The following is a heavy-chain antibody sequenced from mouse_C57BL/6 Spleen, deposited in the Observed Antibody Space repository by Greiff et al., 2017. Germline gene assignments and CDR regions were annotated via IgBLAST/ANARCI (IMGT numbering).Heavy chain of an antibody. Sequence: EVQLQQSGPGLVKPSQSLSLTCSVTGYSITSGYYWNWIRQFPGNKLEWMGYISYDGSNNYNPSLKNRISITRDTSKNQFFLKLNSVTTEDTATYYCAREGDYYGSNYWGQGTTLTVSS. CDR1: GYSITSGYY. J-gene: IGHJ2*01. V-gene: IGHV3-6*01. CDR2: ISYDGSN. CDR3: AREGDYYGSNY. D-gene: IGHD1-1*01.